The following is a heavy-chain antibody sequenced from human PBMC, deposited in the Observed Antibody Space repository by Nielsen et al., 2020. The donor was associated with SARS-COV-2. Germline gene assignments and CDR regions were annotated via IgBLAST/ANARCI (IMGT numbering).Heavy chain of an antibody. J-gene: IGHJ4*02. CDR1: GFTFSSYS. Sequence: GESLKISCAASGFTFSSYSMNWVRQAPGKGLEWVSYISSSSSTIYYADSVKGRFTISRDNAKNSLYLQMNSLRDEDTAVYYCARDRTTLKGTIDYWGQGTLVTVSS. CDR3: ARDRTTLKGTIDY. CDR2: ISSSSSTI. V-gene: IGHV3-48*02. D-gene: IGHD1-1*01.